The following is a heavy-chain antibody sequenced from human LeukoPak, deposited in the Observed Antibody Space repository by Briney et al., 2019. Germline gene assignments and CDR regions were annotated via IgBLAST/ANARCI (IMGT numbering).Heavy chain of an antibody. J-gene: IGHJ4*02. D-gene: IGHD3-22*01. CDR1: GGSICSYY. CDR2: IYYSGST. Sequence: SETLSLTCTVSGGSICSYYWSWIRQPPGKGLEWIGYIYYSGSTNYNPSLKSRVTMSVDTSKNQFSLKLSSVTAADTAVYYCARVSWWGYYYDSSGYYYFDYWGQGTLVTVSS. CDR3: ARVSWWGYYYDSSGYYYFDY. V-gene: IGHV4-59*08.